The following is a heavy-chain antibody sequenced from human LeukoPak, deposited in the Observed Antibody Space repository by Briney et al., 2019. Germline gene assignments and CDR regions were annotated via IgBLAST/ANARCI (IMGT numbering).Heavy chain of an antibody. J-gene: IGHJ4*02. V-gene: IGHV1-8*01. Sequence: ASVKVSCKASGYTFTSYDINWVRQATGQGLEWMGWMNPNSGNTGYAQKFQGRVTMTRNTSISTAYMELSSLRSEDTAVYYCARVSQSKYYYDSSGYYPGYWGQGTLVTVSS. CDR1: GYTFTSYD. CDR2: MNPNSGNT. D-gene: IGHD3-22*01. CDR3: ARVSQSKYYYDSSGYYPGY.